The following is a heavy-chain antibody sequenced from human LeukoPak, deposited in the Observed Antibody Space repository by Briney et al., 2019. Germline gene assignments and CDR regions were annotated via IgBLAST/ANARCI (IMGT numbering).Heavy chain of an antibody. D-gene: IGHD3-16*01. CDR1: GYTFTSYG. Sequence: ASVKVSCKASGYTFTSYGISWVRQAPGQGLEWMGWISAYNGNTNYAQKLQGRVTMTTDTSTSTAYMELRSLRSDDTAVYYCARDKKGYYETYDYYFDYWGQGTLVTVSS. CDR3: ARDKKGYYETYDYYFDY. V-gene: IGHV1-18*01. J-gene: IGHJ4*02. CDR2: ISAYNGNT.